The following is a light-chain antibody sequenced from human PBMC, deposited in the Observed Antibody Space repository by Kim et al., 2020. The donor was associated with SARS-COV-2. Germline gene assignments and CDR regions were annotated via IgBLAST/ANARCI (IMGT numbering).Light chain of an antibody. CDR1: QSLLNSDGNTY. CDR3: MQATQFPWT. CDR2: KSS. J-gene: IGKJ1*01. Sequence: PASNSCTASQSLLNSDGNTYLSWLQQRPGQPPRLLIYKSSYRFSGVPDRFSGSGAGTHFTLTINRVEAEDVGVYYCMQATQFPWTFGQGTKVDIK. V-gene: IGKV2-24*01.